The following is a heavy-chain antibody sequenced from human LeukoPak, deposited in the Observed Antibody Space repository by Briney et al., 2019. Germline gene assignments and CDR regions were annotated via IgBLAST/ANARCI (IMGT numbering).Heavy chain of an antibody. Sequence: PSETLSLTCAVYGGSFSGYYWSWIRQPPGKGLEWIGEINHSGSTNYNPSLKSRVTISVDTSENQFSLKLSSVTAADTAVYYCASGGRWLHPIDYWGQGTLVTVSS. D-gene: IGHD5-12*01. CDR1: GGSFSGYY. CDR3: ASGGRWLHPIDY. J-gene: IGHJ4*02. V-gene: IGHV4-34*01. CDR2: INHSGST.